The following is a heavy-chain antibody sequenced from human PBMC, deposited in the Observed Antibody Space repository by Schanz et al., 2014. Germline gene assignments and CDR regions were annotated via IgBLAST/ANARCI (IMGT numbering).Heavy chain of an antibody. CDR1: RYTFNTYG. D-gene: IGHD2-2*01. CDR3: ARDRRRYCSTASCLHDNWFDP. CDR2: ISAYTNNT. Sequence: QGQLVQSGPEVKEPGASVKVSCEASRYTFNTYGLNWVRQAPGQGLEWMGWISAYTNNTNYAQKVQGRVTMTTDTSTGTAYMELRSLRSDDTAVYYCARDRRRYCSTASCLHDNWFDPGGQGTLGIVSS. V-gene: IGHV1-18*01. J-gene: IGHJ5*02.